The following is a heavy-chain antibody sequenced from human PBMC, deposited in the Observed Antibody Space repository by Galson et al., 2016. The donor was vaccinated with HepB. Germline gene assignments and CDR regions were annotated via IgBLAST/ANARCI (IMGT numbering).Heavy chain of an antibody. J-gene: IGHJ4*02. D-gene: IGHD6-13*01. CDR2: IFWDDDK. V-gene: IGHV2-5*02. CDR1: EFSLRSSGVG. CDR3: AHMGSSSSWHFDY. Sequence: ALVKPTQTLTLTCACSEFSLRSSGVGVGWIRQPPGKALEWLALIFWDDDKRYSPSLKSRFTITMDTFNNQVVLTLTNVDPVDTATYFCAHMGSSSSWHFDYWGQGALVTVSS.